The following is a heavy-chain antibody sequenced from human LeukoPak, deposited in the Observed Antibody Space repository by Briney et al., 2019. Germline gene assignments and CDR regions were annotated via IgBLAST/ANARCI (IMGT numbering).Heavy chain of an antibody. CDR2: ISYDGSNK. CDR3: ASGTVTFDY. Sequence: PGRSLRLSCAASGFTFSSYAMHWVRQAPGKGLEWVAVISYDGSNKYYADSVKGRFTISRDNAKNTLYLQMNSLRAEDTAVYYCASGTVTFDYWGQGTLVTVSS. D-gene: IGHD4-17*01. V-gene: IGHV3-30-3*01. J-gene: IGHJ4*02. CDR1: GFTFSSYA.